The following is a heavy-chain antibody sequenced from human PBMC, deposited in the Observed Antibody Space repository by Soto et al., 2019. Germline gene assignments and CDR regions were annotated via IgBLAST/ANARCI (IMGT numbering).Heavy chain of an antibody. CDR2: ISSSSSTI. V-gene: IGHV3-48*01. CDR3: ARDRRLEELSYYYYYYTMDV. D-gene: IGHD3-16*02. CDR1: GFTFISYS. Sequence: PGGSLRLCSAVSGFTFISYSMTWVCQAPGQGLEWLSYISSSSSTIDYANSVKGRFTISGDNAKNSLSLLMNSLRGENTAMYYCARDRRLEELSYYYYYYTMDVWGQGTTVTVS. J-gene: IGHJ6*02.